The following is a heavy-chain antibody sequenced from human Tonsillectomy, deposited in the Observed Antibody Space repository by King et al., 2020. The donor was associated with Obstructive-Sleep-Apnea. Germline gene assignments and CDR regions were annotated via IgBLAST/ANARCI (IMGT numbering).Heavy chain of an antibody. D-gene: IGHD6-19*01. V-gene: IGHV3-9*01. Sequence: VQLVESGGGLVQPGRSLRLSCAASGFTFDDYAMHWVRQAPGKGLEWVSGITWNSASVDYAGSVKGRFSISRDNAKNSLYLQMNSLRDEDTALYYCAKAQYTSGWSPFDYWGQGTLVTVSS. CDR3: AKAQYTSGWSPFDY. CDR1: GFTFDDYA. J-gene: IGHJ4*02. CDR2: ITWNSASV.